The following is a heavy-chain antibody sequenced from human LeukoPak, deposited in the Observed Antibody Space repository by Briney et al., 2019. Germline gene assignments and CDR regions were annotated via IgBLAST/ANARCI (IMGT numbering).Heavy chain of an antibody. CDR1: GXTFSDYY. J-gene: IGHJ4*02. V-gene: IGHV3-11*06. CDR3: ARRLGSSSSPFDY. CDR2: ISSSSSYT. Sequence: PGGSLRLSCAASGXTFSDYYMSWIRQAPGKGLEWVSYISSSSSYTNYADSVKGRFTISRDNAKNSLYLQMNSLRAEDTAVYYCARRLGSSSSPFDYWGQGTLVTVSS. D-gene: IGHD6-6*01.